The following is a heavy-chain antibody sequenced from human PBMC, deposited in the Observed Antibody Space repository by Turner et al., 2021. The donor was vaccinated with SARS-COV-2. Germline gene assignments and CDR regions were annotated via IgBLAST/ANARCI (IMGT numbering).Heavy chain of an antibody. J-gene: IGHJ4*02. CDR3: ARELAGRFGGATEIDY. CDR1: GFTFSSYS. D-gene: IGHD1-26*01. Sequence: EVQLVESGGGLVKPGGSLRLSCAASGFTFSSYSMNWVRQAPGKGLEWVSFISSSSSYIYYADSVKGRFTISRDNAKNSLYLQINSLRAEDTAVYYCARELAGRFGGATEIDYWGQGTLVTVSS. V-gene: IGHV3-21*01. CDR2: ISSSSSYI.